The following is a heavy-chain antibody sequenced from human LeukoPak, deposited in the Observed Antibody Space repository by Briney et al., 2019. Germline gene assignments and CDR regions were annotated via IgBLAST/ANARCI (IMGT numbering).Heavy chain of an antibody. D-gene: IGHD6-13*01. Sequence: SETLSLTCTVSGGSISSYYWSWIRQPPGKGLEWIGYIYYSGSTNYNPSLKSRVTISVDTSKNQFSLKLSSVTAADTAVYYCARDKDAIAAAGPLADWGQGTLVTVSS. CDR2: IYYSGST. V-gene: IGHV4-59*12. CDR3: ARDKDAIAAAGPLAD. CDR1: GGSISSYY. J-gene: IGHJ4*02.